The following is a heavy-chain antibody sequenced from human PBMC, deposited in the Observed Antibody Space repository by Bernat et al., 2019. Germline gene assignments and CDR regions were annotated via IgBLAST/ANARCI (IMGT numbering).Heavy chain of an antibody. J-gene: IGHJ4*02. Sequence: QVQLVQSGAEVKKPGSSVKVSCKASGGTFSSYAIGWVRQAPGKGPEGMGGIIPMFGKANYVQKFQGRVTITAEESTSTAYMALSSLRSEDTAVYYCARGSSDCSSSSCPYDYWGQGTLVTVSS. V-gene: IGHV1-69*01. CDR2: IIPMFGKA. D-gene: IGHD2-2*01. CDR3: ARGSSDCSSSSCPYDY. CDR1: GGTFSSYA.